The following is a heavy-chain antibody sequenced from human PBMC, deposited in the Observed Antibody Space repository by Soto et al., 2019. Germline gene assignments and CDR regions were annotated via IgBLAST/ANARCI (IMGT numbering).Heavy chain of an antibody. Sequence: SETLSLTCTVSGGSISSYYWSWIRQPPGKGLEWIGYIYYSGSTNYNPSLKSRVTISVDTSKNQFSLKLSSVTAADTAVYYCARVAHYDFWSGYYHYFDYWGQGTLVTVSS. J-gene: IGHJ4*02. CDR2: IYYSGST. CDR1: GGSISSYY. CDR3: ARVAHYDFWSGYYHYFDY. V-gene: IGHV4-59*01. D-gene: IGHD3-3*01.